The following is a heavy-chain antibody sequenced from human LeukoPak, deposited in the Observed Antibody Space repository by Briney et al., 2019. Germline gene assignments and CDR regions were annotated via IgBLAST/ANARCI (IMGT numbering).Heavy chain of an antibody. CDR3: TTEHVWNPGGMDV. CDR2: IKSKTDGGTT. J-gene: IGHJ6*04. Sequence: GGSLRLSCAASGFTFSNAWMSWVRQAPGKGLEWVGRIKSKTDGGTTDYAAPVKGRFTISRDDSKNTLYLQMNSLKTEDTAVYYCTTEHVWNPGGMDVWGKGTTVTVSS. D-gene: IGHD3-16*01. CDR1: GFTFSNAW. V-gene: IGHV3-15*01.